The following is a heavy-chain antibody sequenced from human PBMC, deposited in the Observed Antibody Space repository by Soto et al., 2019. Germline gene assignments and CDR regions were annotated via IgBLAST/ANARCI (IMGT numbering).Heavy chain of an antibody. D-gene: IGHD2-2*01. Sequence: PSETLSLTCTVSGGSISSGGYYWSWIRQAPGKGLEWVANIKQDGSEKYYVDSVKGRFTISRDNSKNTLYLQMNSLRAEDTAVYYCAKDEVPAAIGKNFDYWGQGSLVTVSS. CDR1: GGSISSGGYY. CDR2: IKQDGSEK. J-gene: IGHJ4*02. CDR3: AKDEVPAAIGKNFDY. V-gene: IGHV3-7*03.